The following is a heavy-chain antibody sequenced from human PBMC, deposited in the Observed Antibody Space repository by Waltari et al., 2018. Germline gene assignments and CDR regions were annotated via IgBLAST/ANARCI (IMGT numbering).Heavy chain of an antibody. CDR2: INSGGDT. CDR1: GFTVSSNY. Sequence: EVQLVESGGGLIQPGGSLRLSCAASGFTVSSNYMSWVRQAPGKGLEWVSVINSGGDTHYADSVKGRFTISRDNSKNTVYLQMNTPRAEDTALYYCARDVTGYYYFDLWGRGTLVTVSS. V-gene: IGHV3-53*01. CDR3: ARDVTGYYYFDL. J-gene: IGHJ2*01.